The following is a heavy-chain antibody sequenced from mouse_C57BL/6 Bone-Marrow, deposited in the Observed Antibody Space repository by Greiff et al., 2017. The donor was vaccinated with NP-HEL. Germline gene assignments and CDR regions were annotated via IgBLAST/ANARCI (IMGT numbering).Heavy chain of an antibody. CDR1: GYAFSSSW. J-gene: IGHJ2*01. CDR2: IYPGDGAT. D-gene: IGHD2-3*01. Sequence: VQLQQSGPELVKPGASVKISCKASGYAFSSSWMNWVKQRPGKGLEWIGRIYPGDGATNYNGKFKGKATLTADKSSSTAYMQLSSLTSEDSAVYFCARGDGYHGDYWGQGTTLTVSS. V-gene: IGHV1-82*01. CDR3: ARGDGYHGDY.